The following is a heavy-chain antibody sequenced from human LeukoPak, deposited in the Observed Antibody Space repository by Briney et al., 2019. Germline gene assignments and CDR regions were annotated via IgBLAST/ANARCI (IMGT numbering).Heavy chain of an antibody. Sequence: SETLSLTCTVSGGSISSGGYYWSWIRQHPGKGLEWIGYIYYSGSTNYNPSLKSRVTISVDTSKNQFSLKLSSVTAADTAVYYCARLVVRGVIIGGLWFDPWGQGTLVTVSS. D-gene: IGHD3-10*01. V-gene: IGHV4-61*08. CDR1: GGSISSGGYY. CDR3: ARLVVRGVIIGGLWFDP. CDR2: IYYSGST. J-gene: IGHJ5*02.